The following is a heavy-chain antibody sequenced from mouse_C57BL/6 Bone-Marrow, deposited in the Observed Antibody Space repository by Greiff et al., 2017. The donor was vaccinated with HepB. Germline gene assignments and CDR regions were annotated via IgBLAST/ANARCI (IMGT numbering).Heavy chain of an antibody. CDR2: ISSGGDYI. CDR3: TRGNLLLRFYAMDY. Sequence: DVMLVESGEGLVKPGGSLKLSCAASGFTFSSYAMSWVRQTPEKRLEWVAYISSGGDYIYYADTVKGRFTISRDNARNTLYLQMSSLKSEDTAMYYCTRGNLLLRFYAMDYWGQGTSVTVSS. CDR1: GFTFSSYA. J-gene: IGHJ4*01. V-gene: IGHV5-9-1*02. D-gene: IGHD1-1*01.